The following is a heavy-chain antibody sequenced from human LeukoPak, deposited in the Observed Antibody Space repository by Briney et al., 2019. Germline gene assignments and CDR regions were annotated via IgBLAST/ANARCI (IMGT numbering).Heavy chain of an antibody. CDR1: GFTLNTAW. D-gene: IGHD2-8*01. J-gene: IGHJ3*01. CDR3: TTHCSKGVPCHGSAFDL. V-gene: IGHV3-15*01. CDR2: ITREPEGATS. Sequence: GGSLRLSCAASGFTLNTAWMSWVRQAPGKGLEWLGRITREPEGATSEYAAAVKGRFSMSRDYSKNILSLQINSLRTEDTGVYYCTTHCSKGVPCHGSAFDLWGQGTVVTVST.